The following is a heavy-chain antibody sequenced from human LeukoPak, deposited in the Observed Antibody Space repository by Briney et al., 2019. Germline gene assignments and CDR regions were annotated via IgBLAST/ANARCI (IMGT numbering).Heavy chain of an antibody. V-gene: IGHV4-31*03. Sequence: SQTLSLTCTVSGGSISSGGYYWSWIRQHPGKGLEWIGYIYYSGSTYYNPSLKSRVTISVDTSKNQFSLRLSSVTAADTAVYYCARLFLPAAYDYWGQGTLVTVSS. CDR3: ARLFLPAAYDY. CDR2: IYYSGST. D-gene: IGHD2-2*01. CDR1: GGSISSGGYY. J-gene: IGHJ4*02.